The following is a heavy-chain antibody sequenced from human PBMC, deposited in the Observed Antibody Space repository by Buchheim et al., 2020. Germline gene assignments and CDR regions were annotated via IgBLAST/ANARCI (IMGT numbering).Heavy chain of an antibody. Sequence: EVQLVESGGGLVKPGGSLRLSCAASGFTFSSYSMNWVRQAPGKGLEWVSAISGSGGSTYYADSVKGRFTISRDNSKNTLYLQMNSLRAEDTAVYYCCGLRGLSGWYQQTTGWFDPWGQGTL. CDR3: CGLRGLSGWYQQTTGWFDP. V-gene: IGHV3-23*04. D-gene: IGHD6-19*01. CDR1: GFTFSSYS. J-gene: IGHJ5*02. CDR2: ISGSGGST.